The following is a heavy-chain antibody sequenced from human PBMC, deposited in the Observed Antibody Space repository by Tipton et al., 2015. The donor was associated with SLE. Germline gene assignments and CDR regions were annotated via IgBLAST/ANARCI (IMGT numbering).Heavy chain of an antibody. D-gene: IGHD1-1*01. CDR1: GFTVCHNH. J-gene: IGHJ4*02. CDR3: TSSTSGASDY. CDR2: SFFGATN. Sequence: GSLRLSCAASGFTVCHNHMTLVPVAPGYALDPASVSFFGATNYYSDSVKGRFTISRDKSKNTLYLQMNSVRDEDTTVYYCTSSTSGASDYWGQGTLVTVSS. V-gene: IGHV3-53*01.